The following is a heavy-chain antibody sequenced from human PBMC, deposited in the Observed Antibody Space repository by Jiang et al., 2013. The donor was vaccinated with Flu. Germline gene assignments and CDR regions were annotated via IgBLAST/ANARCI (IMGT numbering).Heavy chain of an antibody. J-gene: IGHJ6*02. D-gene: IGHD3-9*01. CDR1: GYTFTSDG. CDR3: ARVPYYDILSGYPPSYYYYYGMDV. CDR2: ITAYNGNT. Sequence: EVKKPGASVKVSCKASGYTFTSDGISWVRQAPGQGLEWMGWITAYNGNTNYAQKLQGRVTMTRDTSTSTAYMELRSLRSDDTAVYYCARVPYYDILSGYPPSYYYYYGMDVWGQGTTVTVSS. V-gene: IGHV1-18*04.